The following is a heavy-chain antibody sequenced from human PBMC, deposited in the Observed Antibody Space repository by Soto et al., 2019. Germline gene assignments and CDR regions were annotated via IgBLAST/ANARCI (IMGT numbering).Heavy chain of an antibody. V-gene: IGHV1-2*02. CDR3: ASAAVTGTAGLDY. CDR2: INPNSGGT. J-gene: IGHJ4*02. CDR1: GYTFSGFY. D-gene: IGHD6-19*01. Sequence: ASVKVSCKASGYTFSGFYMHWVRQAPGQGLEWMGWINPNSGGTKSAEKFQGRVTMTRDTSISTAYMELSRLTSDDTAVYYCASAAVTGTAGLDYWGQGTLVTVSS.